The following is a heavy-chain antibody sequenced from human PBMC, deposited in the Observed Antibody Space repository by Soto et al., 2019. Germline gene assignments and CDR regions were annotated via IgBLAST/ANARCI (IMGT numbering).Heavy chain of an antibody. CDR3: AREFYYDSSGIGFDS. CDR2: ISAYNGNT. CDR1: GYTFTSYG. Sequence: GASVKVSCKASGYTFTSYGISWVRQAPGQGLEWMGWISAYNGNTNYAQKLQGRVTMTTDTSTSTAYMELRSLRSDDTAIYYCAREFYYDSSGIGFDSWGQGTLVTVSS. J-gene: IGHJ4*02. D-gene: IGHD3-22*01. V-gene: IGHV1-18*01.